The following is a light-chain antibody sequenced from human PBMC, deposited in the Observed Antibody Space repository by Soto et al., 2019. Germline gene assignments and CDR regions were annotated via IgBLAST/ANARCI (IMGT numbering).Light chain of an antibody. CDR3: CSYVGSSTVV. CDR1: SSDVGSYNL. J-gene: IGLJ2*01. V-gene: IGLV2-23*02. CDR2: EVS. Sequence: QSALTQPASMSGSPGQSITISCTGTSSDVGSYNLVSWYQQHPGKAPKLLIYEVSKRPSGVSTRFSGSKSANTASLTISGLQAEDEADYYCCSYVGSSTVVFGGGTQLTVL.